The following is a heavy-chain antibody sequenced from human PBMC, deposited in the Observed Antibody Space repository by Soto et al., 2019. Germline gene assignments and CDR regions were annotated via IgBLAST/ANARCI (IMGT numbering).Heavy chain of an antibody. V-gene: IGHV3-33*01. Sequence: QVQLVESWGGVVQPGRSLRLSCVASGFTFSSYGMHWVRQAPGKGLEWVAVIWFDGSNKYYADSVKGRFTISRDNSKNTLYLQMNSLRAEDTAVYYCARDRKYYDSSGYYPVDWGQGTLVTVSS. CDR2: IWFDGSNK. CDR3: ARDRKYYDSSGYYPVD. J-gene: IGHJ4*02. D-gene: IGHD3-22*01. CDR1: GFTFSSYG.